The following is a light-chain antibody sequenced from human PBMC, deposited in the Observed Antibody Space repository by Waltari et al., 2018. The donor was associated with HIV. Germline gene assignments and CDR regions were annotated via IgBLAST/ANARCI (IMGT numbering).Light chain of an antibody. CDR1: QSLLYSSNNKNH. CDR3: QQYLGLPLT. Sequence: IAMNQSPDSLAVSLGERATINCKSSQSLLYSSNNKNHLAWYQQKPGQPPKLLVYWASTRESGVPDRFSGSGSGTDFTLTIRSLQAEDVAIYYCQQYLGLPLTFGVGTRVEI. V-gene: IGKV4-1*01. J-gene: IGKJ4*01. CDR2: WAS.